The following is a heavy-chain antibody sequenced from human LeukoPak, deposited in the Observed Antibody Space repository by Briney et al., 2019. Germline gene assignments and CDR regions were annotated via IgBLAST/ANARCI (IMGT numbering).Heavy chain of an antibody. CDR1: GFTFRSYE. D-gene: IGHD3-10*01. J-gene: IGHJ4*02. CDR2: ISSSGIAI. CDR3: TRDRPSGNITMIRGVTLDY. Sequence: GGSLRLSCAASGFTFRSYEMNWVRQVPGMGLEWISYISSSGIAIYYADSVKGRFTISRDNAKNSLYLHMNSLRAEDTAVYYCTRDRPSGNITMIRGVTLDYWGQGTLVTVSS. V-gene: IGHV3-48*03.